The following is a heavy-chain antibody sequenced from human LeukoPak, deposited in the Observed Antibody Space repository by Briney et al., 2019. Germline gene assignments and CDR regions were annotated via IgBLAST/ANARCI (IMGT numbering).Heavy chain of an antibody. Sequence: GGSLRLSCAASEFTFSSYAMHWVRQAPGKGLEWVAVISYDGSHKFYTDSVKGRFTISRDNSKNTLYLQMNSLRAEDTAVYYCARDYDYEDAGGFDYWGQGTLVTVSS. V-gene: IGHV3-30*04. CDR2: ISYDGSHK. CDR1: EFTFSSYA. CDR3: ARDYDYEDAGGFDY. J-gene: IGHJ4*02. D-gene: IGHD3-22*01.